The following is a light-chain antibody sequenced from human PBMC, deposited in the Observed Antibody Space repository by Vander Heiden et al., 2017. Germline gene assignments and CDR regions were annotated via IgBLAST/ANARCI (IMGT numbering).Light chain of an antibody. CDR2: SNN. CDR3: AAWDDSLNGLVV. V-gene: IGLV1-44*01. J-gene: IGLJ2*01. Sequence: QSVLTPPPPASGTPGHRVTISCSGSSSNIGSNTVNWYQQLPGTAPKLLIHSNNQRPSGVPDRFSGSKSGSSASLAISGLQSEDEADYYCAAWDDSLNGLVVFGGGTKLTVV. CDR1: SSNIGSNT.